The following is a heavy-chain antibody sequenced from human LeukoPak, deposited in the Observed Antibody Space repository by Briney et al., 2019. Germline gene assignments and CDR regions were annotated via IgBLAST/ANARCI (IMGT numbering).Heavy chain of an antibody. CDR3: ARGYCSGGSCYSYYYYNYMDV. CDR1: GYSISSGYY. V-gene: IGHV4-38-2*02. Sequence: PSETLSLTCTVSGYSISSGYYWVWIRQPPGKGLEWIGSIYRSGSTNYNPSLKSRVTISVDTSENQFSLKVTSVTAADTAVYYCARGYCSGGSCYSYYYYNYMDVWGKGTAVTVSS. CDR2: IYRSGST. D-gene: IGHD2-15*01. J-gene: IGHJ6*03.